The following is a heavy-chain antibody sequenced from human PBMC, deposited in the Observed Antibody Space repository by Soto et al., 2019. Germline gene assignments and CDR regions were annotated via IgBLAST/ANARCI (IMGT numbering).Heavy chain of an antibody. CDR3: VAPISNGMDV. CDR1: GFTFSSYG. J-gene: IGHJ6*02. V-gene: IGHV3-30*03. Sequence: QVQLVESGGGVVQPGRSLRLSCAASGFTFSSYGMHWVRQAPGKGLEWVAVISYDGSNKYYADSVKGRFTISRDISKNTLYLQMNSLRAEDTAVYYCVAPISNGMDVWGQGTTVTVSS. CDR2: ISYDGSNK.